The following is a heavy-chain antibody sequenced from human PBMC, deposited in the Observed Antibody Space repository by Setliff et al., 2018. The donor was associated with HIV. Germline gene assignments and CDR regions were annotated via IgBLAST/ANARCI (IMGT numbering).Heavy chain of an antibody. CDR1: GDTFNSHA. CDR3: ARDAGYSGSAWNY. CDR2: IIPIFGTP. Sequence: GASVKVSCKASGDTFNSHAISWVRQAPGQGLEWMGGIIPIFGTPNYAQRFKGRVTFTADASTSTVYMELSSLRSEDTAMYYCARDAGYSGSAWNYWGQGTLVTVSS. J-gene: IGHJ4*02. D-gene: IGHD5-12*01. V-gene: IGHV1-69*13.